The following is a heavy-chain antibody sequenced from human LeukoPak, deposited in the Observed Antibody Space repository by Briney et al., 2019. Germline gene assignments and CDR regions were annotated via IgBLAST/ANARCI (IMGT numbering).Heavy chain of an antibody. CDR2: ITGSGGTT. CDR3: AKIQGYFDY. V-gene: IGHV3-23*01. Sequence: GGSLRLSCAASGFTFSSYGMSWVRQAPGKGPQWVSAITGSGGTTYYADSVKGRFTISRDNSKNTLYLQMSSLRAEDTAVYYCAKIQGYFDYWGQGNLVTVSS. J-gene: IGHJ4*02. CDR1: GFTFSSYG.